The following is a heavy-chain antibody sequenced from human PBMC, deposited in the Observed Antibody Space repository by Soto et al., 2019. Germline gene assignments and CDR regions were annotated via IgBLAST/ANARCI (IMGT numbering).Heavy chain of an antibody. CDR1: GFTIRTNG. J-gene: IGHJ4*02. CDR2: FSSGSSDT. CDR3: EGHGGYSY. Sequence: GGSLRLSCAATGFTIRTNGMSWVRQAPGKGLEWVASFSSGSSDTHYADSLKGRFAISRDNSKNILYLQLNSLRVEDTALYYCEGHGGYSYLGQGTLVTVS. V-gene: IGHV3-23*01. D-gene: IGHD5-18*01.